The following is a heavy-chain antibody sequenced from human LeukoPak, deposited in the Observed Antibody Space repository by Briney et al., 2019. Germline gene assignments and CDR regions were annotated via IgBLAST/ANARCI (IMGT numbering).Heavy chain of an antibody. J-gene: IGHJ6*02. CDR1: GFTFSSYA. CDR2: ISSNGGST. Sequence: GGSLRLSCAASGFTFSSYAMHWVRQAPGKGLEYVSAISSNGGSTYYANSVKGRFTISRNNSKNTLYLQMGSLRAEDMAVYYCARVGYTSYYYYGMDVWGQGTTVTVSS. CDR3: ARVGYTSYYYYGMDV. V-gene: IGHV3-64*01. D-gene: IGHD6-13*01.